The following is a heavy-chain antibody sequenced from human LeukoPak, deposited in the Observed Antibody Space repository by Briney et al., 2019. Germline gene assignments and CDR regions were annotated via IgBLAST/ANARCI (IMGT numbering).Heavy chain of an antibody. J-gene: IGHJ4*02. V-gene: IGHV3-23*01. CDR2: ISGSGGST. Sequence: GSLRLSCAASGFTFSSYGMSWVRQAPGKGLEWVSAISGSGGSTYYADSVKGRFTISRDNSKNTLYLQMNSLRAEDTAVYYCAKEARYFDWLLPPYFDYWGQGTLVTVSS. D-gene: IGHD3-9*01. CDR3: AKEARYFDWLLPPYFDY. CDR1: GFTFSSYG.